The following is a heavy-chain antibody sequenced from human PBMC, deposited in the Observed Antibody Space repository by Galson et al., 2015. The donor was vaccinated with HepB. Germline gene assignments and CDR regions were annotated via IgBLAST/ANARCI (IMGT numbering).Heavy chain of an antibody. V-gene: IGHV7-4-1*02. D-gene: IGHD3-10*01. Sequence: KVSCKASGYSFTNYAMNWVRQAPGQGLEWMGWINTNTGNPAYAQGFTGRFVFSLDTSVSTAYLQIRNLKTEDTAVYYCARGTTYFFGSGSSPPGYWGQGTLVTVSS. CDR1: GYSFTNYA. CDR3: ARGTTYFFGSGSSPPGY. J-gene: IGHJ4*02. CDR2: INTNTGNP.